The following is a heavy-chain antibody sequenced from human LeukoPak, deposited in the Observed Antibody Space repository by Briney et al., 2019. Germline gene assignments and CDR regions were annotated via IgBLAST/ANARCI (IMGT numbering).Heavy chain of an antibody. D-gene: IGHD3-22*01. CDR1: GFTLSSYD. J-gene: IGHJ4*02. Sequence: GGSLRLSCAASGFTLSSYDMNWVRQAPGKGLQWVSFIRTTSKYKYYADSVKGRFTISRDNAKNSLYLQMNSLRAEDTAVYYCARAQYDNRGYYFDYWGQGILVTVSS. CDR3: ARAQYDNRGYYFDY. V-gene: IGHV3-21*01. CDR2: IRTTSKYK.